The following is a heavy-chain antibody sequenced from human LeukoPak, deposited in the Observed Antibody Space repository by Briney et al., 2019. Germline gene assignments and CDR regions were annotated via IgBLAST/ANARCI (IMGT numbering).Heavy chain of an antibody. J-gene: IGHJ5*02. Sequence: GRSLRLSCAASGFTFDDNAMSWVRQAPGKGLEWVSAISGSGGSTYYADSVKGRFTISRDNSKNTLYLQMNSLRAEDTAVYYCAKDEGRGLLWFGEPFDPWGQGTLVTVSS. CDR1: GFTFDDNA. CDR2: ISGSGGST. CDR3: AKDEGRGLLWFGEPFDP. D-gene: IGHD3-10*01. V-gene: IGHV3-23*01.